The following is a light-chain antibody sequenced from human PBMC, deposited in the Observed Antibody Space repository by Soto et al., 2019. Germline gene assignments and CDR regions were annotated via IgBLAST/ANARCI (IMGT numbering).Light chain of an antibody. Sequence: VMTQSPPTLSVSPGERATLSCRASQSVSTDLAWYLQKPGQAPRLLIYGASTRATDVPARFSGGGSGTEFTLTISSLHSEDVAMYYCQQYNDWPPITFGPGTKVDIK. CDR1: QSVSTD. CDR2: GAS. CDR3: QQYNDWPPIT. V-gene: IGKV3-15*01. J-gene: IGKJ3*01.